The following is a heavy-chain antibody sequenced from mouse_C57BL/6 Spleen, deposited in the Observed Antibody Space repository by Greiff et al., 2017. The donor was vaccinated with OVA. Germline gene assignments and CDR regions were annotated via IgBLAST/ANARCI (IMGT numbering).Heavy chain of an antibody. CDR3: TKIPTTVVATRYFDY. CDR1: GFNIKDDY. V-gene: IGHV14-4*01. J-gene: IGHJ2*01. CDR2: IDPENGDT. D-gene: IGHD1-1*01. Sequence: EVKLQQSGAELVRPGASVKLSCTASGFNIKDDYMHWVKQRPEQGLEWIGWIDPENGDTEYASKFQGKATITADTSSNTAYLQLSSLTSEDTAVYYCTKIPTTVVATRYFDYWGQGTTLTVSS.